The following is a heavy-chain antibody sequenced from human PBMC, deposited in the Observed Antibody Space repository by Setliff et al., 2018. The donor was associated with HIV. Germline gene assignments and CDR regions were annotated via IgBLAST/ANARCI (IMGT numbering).Heavy chain of an antibody. CDR3: ARDGGGSGWSLGEFNF. CDR1: GGSIRTGNYY. J-gene: IGHJ4*02. D-gene: IGHD6-19*01. V-gene: IGHV4-61*09. CDR2: IHTTGSI. Sequence: KPSETLSLTCTVSGGSIRTGNYYWNWIRQPAGKGLEWIGQIHTTGSITYNPSLRSRVTISLDTSKNQVSLSLSSVTAADTAVYYCARDGGGSGWSLGEFNFWGQGTLVTVSS.